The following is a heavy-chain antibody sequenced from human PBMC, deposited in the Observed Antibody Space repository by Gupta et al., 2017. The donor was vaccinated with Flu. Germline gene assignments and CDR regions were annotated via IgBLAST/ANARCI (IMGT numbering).Heavy chain of an antibody. J-gene: IGHJ6*02. CDR2: IGWNSGDI. CDR3: AKDFFPMDCSGGSCYSLFYGMDV. D-gene: IGHD2-15*01. Sequence: EVQLVESGGGLVQPGRSLRLSCAASGFTFNDYAMHWVRQAPGKGLEWVSGIGWNSGDIGYADSGKGRFTISRDDAKNTLYLQMNSLRAEDTAMYYCAKDFFPMDCSGGSCYSLFYGMDVWGRGTTVTVSS. CDR1: GFTFNDYA. V-gene: IGHV3-9*01.